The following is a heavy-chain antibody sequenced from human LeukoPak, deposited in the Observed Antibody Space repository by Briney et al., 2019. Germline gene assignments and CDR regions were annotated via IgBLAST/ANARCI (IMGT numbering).Heavy chain of an antibody. Sequence: ASVKVSCKASGYTFTSYDSNWVRQATGQRPEWMGWMSPNSGDTGYAQKFQDRVTMTRNTSISTAYMELSSLRSDDTAVYYCARGPPNWGYDYWGPGTLVTVSS. CDR3: ARGPPNWGYDY. J-gene: IGHJ4*02. D-gene: IGHD7-27*01. CDR1: GYTFTSYD. V-gene: IGHV1-8*01. CDR2: MSPNSGDT.